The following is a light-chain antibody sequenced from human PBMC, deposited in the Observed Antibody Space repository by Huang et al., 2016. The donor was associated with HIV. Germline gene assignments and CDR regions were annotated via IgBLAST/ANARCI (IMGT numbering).Light chain of an antibody. V-gene: IGKV3D-15*01. CDR1: QSVGSN. CDR3: QQYNNWPLPWT. Sequence: EIVMTQSPATLSASPGERATLSCRVSQSVGSNLAWYQQKPGQTPRLLIYGASTRATDILARFSGSGSGTDFTLTISSLQSEDFAVYFCQQYNNWPLPWTFGQGTKVEI. CDR2: GAS. J-gene: IGKJ1*01.